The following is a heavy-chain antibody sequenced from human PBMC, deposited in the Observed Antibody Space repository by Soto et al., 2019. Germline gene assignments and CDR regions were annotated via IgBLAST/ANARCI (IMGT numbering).Heavy chain of an antibody. J-gene: IGHJ5*02. CDR1: GFTFSSYE. CDR2: ISSSGSTI. Sequence: GWSLILSCAASGFTFSSYEMNWVRQDPGKWLEWVSYISSSGSTIYYADSVKCRFTISRDNAKNSLYLQMNSLRAEDTAVYYCASDCSSTSCYRGFDPWGQGTLVTVSS. D-gene: IGHD2-2*01. CDR3: ASDCSSTSCYRGFDP. V-gene: IGHV3-48*03.